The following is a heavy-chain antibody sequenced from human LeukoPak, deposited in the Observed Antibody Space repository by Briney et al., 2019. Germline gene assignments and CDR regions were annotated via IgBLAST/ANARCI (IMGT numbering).Heavy chain of an antibody. CDR3: ARDAPLRSYDFWSGYYRFDY. CDR2: INPRGGST. D-gene: IGHD3-3*01. V-gene: IGHV1-46*01. J-gene: IGHJ4*02. CDR1: GYTFTSYD. Sequence: ASVKVSCKASGYTFTSYDINWVRQAPGQGLEWMGIINPRGGSTRYAPKFQGRVTMTRDTSTTTVYMEVRSLRSEDTAVYYCARDAPLRSYDFWSGYYRFDYWGQGTLVTVSS.